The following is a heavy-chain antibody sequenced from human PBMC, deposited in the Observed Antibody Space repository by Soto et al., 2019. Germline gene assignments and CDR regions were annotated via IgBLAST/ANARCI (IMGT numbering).Heavy chain of an antibody. J-gene: IGHJ4*02. CDR3: AKTELYCSSTSCYYS. CDR1: GYTLPELS. Sequence: ASVKVSCKVSGYTLPELSMHWVRQAPGKGLEWMGGFDPEDGETIYAQKFQGRVTMTEDTSTDTAYMELSSLRSEDTAVYYCAKTELYCSSTSCYYSWGQGTLVTVSS. V-gene: IGHV1-24*01. CDR2: FDPEDGET. D-gene: IGHD2-2*01.